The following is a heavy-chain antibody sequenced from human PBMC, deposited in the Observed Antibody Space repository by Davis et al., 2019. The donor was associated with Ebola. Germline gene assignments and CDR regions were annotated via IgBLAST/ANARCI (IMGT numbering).Heavy chain of an antibody. V-gene: IGHV7-4-1*02. CDR2: INTNTGNP. CDR1: GYTFTSYT. J-gene: IGHJ4*02. CDR3: ARGEVASTGFVDY. D-gene: IGHD6-19*01. Sequence: ASVKVSCKASGYTFTSYTMHWVRQAPGQGLEWMGWINTNTGNPTYAQGFTGRFVFSLDTSVSTTYLQISSLKAEDTAVYYCARGEVASTGFVDYWGQGTLVTVSS.